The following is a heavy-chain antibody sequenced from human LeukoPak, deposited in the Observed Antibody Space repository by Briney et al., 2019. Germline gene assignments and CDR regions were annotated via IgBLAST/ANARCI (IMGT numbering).Heavy chain of an antibody. CDR2: INPNSGGT. D-gene: IGHD6-13*01. CDR3: ARDYSSSWSTARGMDV. V-gene: IGHV1-2*04. CDR1: GYTFTSYY. Sequence: GASVKVSCKASGYTFTSYYMHWVRQAPGQGLEWMGWINPNSGGTNYAQKFQGWVTMTRDTSISTAYMELSRLRSDDTAVYYCARDYSSSWSTARGMDVWGQGTTVTVSS. J-gene: IGHJ6*02.